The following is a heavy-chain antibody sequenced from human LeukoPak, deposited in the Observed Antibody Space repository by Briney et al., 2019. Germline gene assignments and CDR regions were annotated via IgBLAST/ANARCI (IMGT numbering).Heavy chain of an antibody. CDR3: ARGVEMAATIWDDAFDI. Sequence: GGSLRLSCAASGFTFDDYGMSWVRQAPGKGLEWASGINWNGGSTGYADSVKGRFTISRDNAKNSLYLQMNSLRAEDTALYYCARGVEMAATIWDDAFDIWGLGTMVTVSS. CDR1: GFTFDDYG. D-gene: IGHD5-24*01. CDR2: INWNGGST. V-gene: IGHV3-20*04. J-gene: IGHJ3*02.